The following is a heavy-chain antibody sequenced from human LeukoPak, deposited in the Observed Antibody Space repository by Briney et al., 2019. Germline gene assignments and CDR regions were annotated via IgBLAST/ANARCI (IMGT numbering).Heavy chain of an antibody. CDR3: ATALRGVGF. Sequence: GESLRLSCAASGLTFISAWMNWVRQAPGKGLEWVDRIKSKTDGGTAEHAAPVKGRFIISRDDSKNTLYLQMNSLNSDDTGVYYCATALRGVGFWGQGTLVTVPS. CDR2: IKSKTDGGTA. CDR1: GLTFISAW. D-gene: IGHD3-3*01. V-gene: IGHV3-15*01. J-gene: IGHJ4*02.